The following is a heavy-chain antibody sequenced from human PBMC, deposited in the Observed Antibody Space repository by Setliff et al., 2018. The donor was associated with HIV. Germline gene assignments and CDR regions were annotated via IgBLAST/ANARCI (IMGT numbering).Heavy chain of an antibody. D-gene: IGHD3-10*01. CDR3: ASGKGVGGVVITDGLDV. J-gene: IGHJ6*04. Sequence: AASVKVSCKPSGHTFSNSDIHWVRRATGQGLEWIGWMNPNSGVTGYALKFHDRVTMTRDTSISTAYLELRTLTSEDTAVYYCASGKGVGGVVITDGLDVWGKGTTVTVSS. CDR1: GHTFSNSD. CDR2: MNPNSGVT. V-gene: IGHV1-8*02.